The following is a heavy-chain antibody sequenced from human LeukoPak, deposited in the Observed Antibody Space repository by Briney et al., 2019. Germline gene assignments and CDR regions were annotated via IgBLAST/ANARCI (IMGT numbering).Heavy chain of an antibody. J-gene: IGHJ4*02. D-gene: IGHD3-3*01. Sequence: PSETLSLTCTVPGGSISSSSYYWGWIRQPPGKGLEWIGSIYYSGSTYYNPSLKSRVTISVDTSKNQFSLKLSSVTAADTAVYYCARGAEVYDFWSGYTSHAFDYWGQGTLVTVSS. V-gene: IGHV4-39*07. CDR1: GGSISSSSYY. CDR2: IYYSGST. CDR3: ARGAEVYDFWSGYTSHAFDY.